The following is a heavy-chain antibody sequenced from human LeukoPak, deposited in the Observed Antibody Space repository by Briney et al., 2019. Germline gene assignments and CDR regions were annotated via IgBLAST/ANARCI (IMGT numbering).Heavy chain of an antibody. CDR3: ARDPRRLPLYYFDY. CDR2: IKKDGSET. Sequence: GGSLRLSCAASGFTFSTSWMSWVRQVPGKGLEWVANIKKDGSETYYVDSVKGRFTISRDNSKNTLYLQMNSLRAEDTAVYYCARDPRRLPLYYFDYWGQGTLVTVSS. CDR1: GFTFSTSW. D-gene: IGHD2-15*01. V-gene: IGHV3-7*01. J-gene: IGHJ4*02.